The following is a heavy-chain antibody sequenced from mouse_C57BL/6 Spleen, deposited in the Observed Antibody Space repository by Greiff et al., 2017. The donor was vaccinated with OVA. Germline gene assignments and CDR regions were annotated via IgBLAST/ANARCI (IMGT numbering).Heavy chain of an antibody. Sequence: VQVVESGPELVKPGASVKISCKASGYAFSSSWMNWVKQRPGKGLEWIGRIYPGDGDTNYNGKFKGKATLTADKSSSTAYMQLSSLTSEDSAVYFCARREDYGPYFDYWGQGTTLTVSS. D-gene: IGHD1-1*01. CDR3: ARREDYGPYFDY. CDR2: IYPGDGDT. CDR1: GYAFSSSW. V-gene: IGHV1-82*01. J-gene: IGHJ2*01.